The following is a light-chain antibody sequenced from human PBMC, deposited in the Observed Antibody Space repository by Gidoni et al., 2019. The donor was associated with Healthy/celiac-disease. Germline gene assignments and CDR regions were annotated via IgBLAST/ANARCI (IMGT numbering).Light chain of an antibody. CDR1: QGISSY. CDR2: AAS. J-gene: IGKJ1*01. Sequence: AIRMTQSPSSFSASTGDRVTITCRASQGISSYLAWYQQKPGKAPKLLIYAASTLQSGVPSRFSGSGSGTDFTLTISCLQSEDFATYYYQQYYSYPQTFXXXTKVEIK. V-gene: IGKV1-8*01. CDR3: QQYYSYPQT.